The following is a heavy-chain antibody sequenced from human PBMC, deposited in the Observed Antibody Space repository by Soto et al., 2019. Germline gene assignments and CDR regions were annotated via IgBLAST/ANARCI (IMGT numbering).Heavy chain of an antibody. J-gene: IGHJ6*02. CDR1: GYTFTSYG. V-gene: IGHV1-18*04. Sequence: ASVKVSCKASGYTFTSYGISWVRQAPGQGLEWMGWISAYNGNTNYAQKLQGRVTMTTDTSTSTAYMELRSLRSDGTAVYYCARDRIAAAKLRYGMDVWGQGTTVTVSS. CDR3: ARDRIAAAKLRYGMDV. CDR2: ISAYNGNT. D-gene: IGHD6-13*01.